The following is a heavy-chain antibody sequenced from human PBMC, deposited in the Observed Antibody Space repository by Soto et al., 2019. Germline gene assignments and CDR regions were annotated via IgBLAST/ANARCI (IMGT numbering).Heavy chain of an antibody. CDR2: IYYSGTT. D-gene: IGHD1-1*01. J-gene: IGHJ6*04. Sequence: SETLSLTCTVSGGSISSGDYYWSWIRQPPGKGLEWIGYIYYSGTTYYNPSLKSRLTISVDTSKNHFSLRLTSVTAADTAVYYCARDLWVEPELYYYGMDVCGEGTTVTVYS. CDR3: ARDLWVEPELYYYGMDV. V-gene: IGHV4-30-4*01. CDR1: GGSISSGDYY.